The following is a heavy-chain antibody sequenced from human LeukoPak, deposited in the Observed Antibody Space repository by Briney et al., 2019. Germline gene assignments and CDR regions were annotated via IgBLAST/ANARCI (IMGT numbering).Heavy chain of an antibody. V-gene: IGHV3-7*01. Sequence: GGSLRLSCALSRITFRSNWMNWVRQAPGRGLEWVANINQDRSAKFYVDSVRGRFTISRDNARNSVYLQMDSLRAEDTALYYCMPGGSDSDYWGQGTLVTVSS. CDR3: MPGGSDSDY. J-gene: IGHJ4*02. CDR1: RITFRSNW. D-gene: IGHD3-16*01. CDR2: INQDRSAK.